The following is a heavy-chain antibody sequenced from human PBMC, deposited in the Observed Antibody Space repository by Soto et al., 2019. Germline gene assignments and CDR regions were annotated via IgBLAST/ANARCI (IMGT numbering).Heavy chain of an antibody. CDR2: ISGSGGSS. CDR1: GFAFSTYA. CDR3: AKVTKRAAAGRYEYYKYGMDV. D-gene: IGHD6-13*01. Sequence: EVQLLESGGALEHPGGSLRLSCAAAGFAFSTYAMTWVRQAPGKGLEWVSVISGSGGSSYYAASVKGRFTIPRDNSKNTLFLQMNGLRAEDTAVYYCAKVTKRAAAGRYEYYKYGMDVWGQGTTVTVSS. V-gene: IGHV3-23*01. J-gene: IGHJ6*02.